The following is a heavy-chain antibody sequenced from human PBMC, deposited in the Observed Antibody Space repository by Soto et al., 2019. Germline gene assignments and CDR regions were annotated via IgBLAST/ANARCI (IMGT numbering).Heavy chain of an antibody. Sequence: SETLSLTCAVSGGSISSYYWSWIRQPPGKGLEWIGYIYYSGSTNYNPSLKSRVTISVDTSKNQFSLKLSSVTAADTAVYYCARHFRRYCSSTSCYDWFDPWGQGTLVTVSS. J-gene: IGHJ5*02. CDR3: ARHFRRYCSSTSCYDWFDP. CDR2: IYYSGST. CDR1: GGSISSYY. D-gene: IGHD2-2*01. V-gene: IGHV4-59*08.